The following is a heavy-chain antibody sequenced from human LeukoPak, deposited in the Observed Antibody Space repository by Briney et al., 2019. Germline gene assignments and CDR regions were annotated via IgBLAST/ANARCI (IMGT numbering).Heavy chain of an antibody. Sequence: ASVKVSCKASGYTVSAYDISWMRQAPGRGLEWMGGINTNTGNPTYAQDFTGRFVFSLDSSVTTAYLQVDSVQADDTAVYFCARDLAVPGTARGYWGQGTLVIVSS. CDR2: INTNTGNP. J-gene: IGHJ4*02. CDR3: ARDLAVPGTARGY. CDR1: GYTVSAYD. D-gene: IGHD6-19*01. V-gene: IGHV7-4-1*01.